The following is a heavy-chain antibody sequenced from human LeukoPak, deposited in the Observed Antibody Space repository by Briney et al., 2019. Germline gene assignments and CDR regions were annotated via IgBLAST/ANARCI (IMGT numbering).Heavy chain of an antibody. Sequence: ASVKVSCKASGGTFSSYAISWVRQAPGQGLEWMGRIIPIFGTANYAQKFQGRVTITTDESTSTAYMELSSLRSEDTAVYYCARGDYYDSSGNDAFDIWGQGTMVTVSS. V-gene: IGHV1-69*05. J-gene: IGHJ3*02. D-gene: IGHD3-22*01. CDR1: GGTFSSYA. CDR3: ARGDYYDSSGNDAFDI. CDR2: IIPIFGTA.